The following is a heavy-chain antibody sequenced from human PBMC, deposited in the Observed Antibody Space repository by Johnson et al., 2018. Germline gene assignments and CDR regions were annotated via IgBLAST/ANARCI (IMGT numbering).Heavy chain of an antibody. D-gene: IGHD3-22*01. J-gene: IGHJ1*01. CDR1: GFTFSRYG. CDR2: ISHDVSNK. V-gene: IGHV3-30*18. Sequence: QVQLVQSGGGVVQXGRSLRLSCAASGFTFSRYGMHWVRQAPGKGLARVAVISHDVSNKSYADPVKGRFTISRDNSKHTLYLHMNSLRAEDTAVYYCAKLLITMIVVAPFQHWGQGTLVTVSS. CDR3: AKLLITMIVVAPFQH.